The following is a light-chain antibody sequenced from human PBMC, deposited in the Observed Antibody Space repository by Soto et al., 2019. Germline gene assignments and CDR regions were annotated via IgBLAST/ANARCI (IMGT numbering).Light chain of an antibody. J-gene: IGLJ3*02. CDR3: SSYGGASAPVL. V-gene: IGLV2-14*03. Sequence: QSVLTQPASVSGSPGQSITISCTGTSSDVGAYNYVSWYQHHPGKVPKLMIYDVSHRPSGVSNRLSGSKSGNSASLTISGLQADDEADYYCSSYGGASAPVLFGGGTKLTVL. CDR1: SSDVGAYNY. CDR2: DVS.